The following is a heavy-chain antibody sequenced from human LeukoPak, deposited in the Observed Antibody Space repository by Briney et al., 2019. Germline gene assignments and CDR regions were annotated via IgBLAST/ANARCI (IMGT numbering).Heavy chain of an antibody. CDR2: IYTSGST. CDR1: GGSISSGSYY. V-gene: IGHV4-61*02. Sequence: SETLSLTCTVSGGSISSGSYYWSWIRQPAGKGLEWIGRIYTSGSTNYNPSLKSRVTISVDTSKNQFSLKLSSVTAADTAVYYCARDRAFATVTTAEDDWFDPWGQGTLVTVSS. CDR3: ARDRAFATVTTAEDDWFDP. D-gene: IGHD4-17*01. J-gene: IGHJ5*02.